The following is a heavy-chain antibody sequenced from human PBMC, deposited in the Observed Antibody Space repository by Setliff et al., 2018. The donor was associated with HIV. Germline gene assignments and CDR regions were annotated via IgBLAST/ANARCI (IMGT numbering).Heavy chain of an antibody. CDR3: TTAVAQNWYGSGNENY. V-gene: IGHV3-15*01. Sequence: RLSCAASGFTFTNAWMSWVRQAPGKGLEWVGRIKSKTDGETEDYAAPVKGRFTISRDDSRSTLYLQMNSLITEDTALYYCTTAVAQNWYGSGNENYWGQGTPVTVSS. CDR1: GFTFTNAW. CDR2: IKSKTDGETE. J-gene: IGHJ4*02. D-gene: IGHD3-10*01.